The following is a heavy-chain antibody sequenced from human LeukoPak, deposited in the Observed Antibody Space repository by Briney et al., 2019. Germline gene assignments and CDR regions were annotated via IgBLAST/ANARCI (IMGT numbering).Heavy chain of an antibody. CDR1: GGTFSSYA. CDR2: VIPIFGTA. J-gene: IGHJ1*01. Sequence: ASVKVSCKASGGTFSSYAISWVRQAPGQGLEWMGGVIPIFGTANYAQKFQGRVTITADESTSTAYMELSSLRSEETAVYYCASRDYGEYVDDDAEYFQHWGQGTLVTVSS. V-gene: IGHV1-69*13. D-gene: IGHD4-17*01. CDR3: ASRDYGEYVDDDAEYFQH.